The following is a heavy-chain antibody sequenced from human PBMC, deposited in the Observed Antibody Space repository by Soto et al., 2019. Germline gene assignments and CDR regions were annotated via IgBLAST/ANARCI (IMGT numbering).Heavy chain of an antibody. Sequence: PSETLSLTCTVSGGSISSSSYYWGWIRQPPGKGLEWIGSIYYSGSTYYNPSLKSRVTISVDTSKNQFSLKLSSVTAADTAVYYCARLARFGESYYYYYYMDVWGKGTTVTVSS. D-gene: IGHD3-10*01. CDR1: GGSISSSSYY. CDR2: IYYSGST. V-gene: IGHV4-39*01. J-gene: IGHJ6*03. CDR3: ARLARFGESYYYYYYMDV.